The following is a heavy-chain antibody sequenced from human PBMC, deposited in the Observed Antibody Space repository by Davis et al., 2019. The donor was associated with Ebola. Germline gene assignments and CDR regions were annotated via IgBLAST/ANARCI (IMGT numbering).Heavy chain of an antibody. CDR3: ATVGPSSGWYFGSAFDI. V-gene: IGHV3-53*04. D-gene: IGHD6-19*01. Sequence: GESLKISCAASGFTVSSNYMSWVRQAPGKGLEWGSVIYSGGSTYYADSVKGRFTISRHNSKNTLYLQMNSLRAEDTAVYYCATVGPSSGWYFGSAFDIWGQGTMVTVSS. J-gene: IGHJ3*02. CDR2: IYSGGST. CDR1: GFTVSSNY.